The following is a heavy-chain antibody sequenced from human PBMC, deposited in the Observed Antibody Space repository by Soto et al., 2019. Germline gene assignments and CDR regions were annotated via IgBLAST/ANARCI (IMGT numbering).Heavy chain of an antibody. CDR3: ARYYRGSGRYFFDY. Sequence: PGGSLRLSCVASGFTFISSFMGWIRQAPGKGLEWVANINQDGGVTYYVDSVEGRFTISRDNTKDSLYLQINSLRGEDTAIYYCARYYRGSGRYFFDYWGQGTPVTVSS. V-gene: IGHV3-7*03. J-gene: IGHJ4*02. CDR1: GFTFISSF. CDR2: INQDGGVT. D-gene: IGHD6-19*01.